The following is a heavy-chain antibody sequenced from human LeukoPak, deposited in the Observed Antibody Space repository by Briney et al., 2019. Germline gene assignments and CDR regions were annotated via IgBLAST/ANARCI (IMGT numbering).Heavy chain of an antibody. J-gene: IGHJ5*02. CDR3: ATDGAGFDT. V-gene: IGHV3-11*01. Sequence: GGSLRLSCAAAGFTFSDYYMSWIRQAPGKGLEWLSYINIGGTNTHYADSVKGRFTISRDNAKKSLYLEMTNLRAEYTAVYYCATDGAGFDTWGQGVLVTVSS. CDR1: GFTFSDYY. CDR2: INIGGTNT.